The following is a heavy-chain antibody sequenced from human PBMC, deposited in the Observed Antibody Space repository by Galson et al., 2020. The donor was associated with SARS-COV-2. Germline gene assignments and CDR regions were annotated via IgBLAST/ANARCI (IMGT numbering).Heavy chain of an antibody. CDR1: GFTFSSYG. CDR2: IRYDGSNK. CDR3: VGDSSGYHHYYYYYYMDV. Sequence: GGSLRLSCAASGFTFSSYGMHWVRQAPGKGLEWVAFIRYDGSNKYYADSVKGRFTISRDNSKNTLYLQMNSLRAEDTAVYYCVGDSSGYHHYYYYYYMDVWGKGTTVTISS. D-gene: IGHD3-22*01. J-gene: IGHJ6*03. V-gene: IGHV3-30*02.